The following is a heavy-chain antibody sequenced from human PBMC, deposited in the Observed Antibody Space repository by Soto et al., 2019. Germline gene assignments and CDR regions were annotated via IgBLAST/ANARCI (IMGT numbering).Heavy chain of an antibody. CDR2: ISSSSSYI. Sequence: GGSLRLSCAASGFTFSSYSMNWVRQAPGKGLEWVSSISSSSSYIYYADSVKGRFNISRDNAKNSLYLQMNSLRAEDTAVYYCARGGTYDFWSGYYVPHYYFDYWGQGPLVTVSS. J-gene: IGHJ4*02. V-gene: IGHV3-21*01. CDR1: GFTFSSYS. CDR3: ARGGTYDFWSGYYVPHYYFDY. D-gene: IGHD3-3*01.